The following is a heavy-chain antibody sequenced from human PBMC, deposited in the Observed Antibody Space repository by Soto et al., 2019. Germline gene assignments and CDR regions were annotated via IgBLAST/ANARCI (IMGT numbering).Heavy chain of an antibody. CDR2: IWYDGSNK. CDR3: ARMEMYDFWSGYLYYGMDV. CDR1: GVTFISHG. Sequence: PWGSLRLACAASGVTFISHGIHFFRHSPFKWLEWVAVIWYDGSNKYYADSVKGRFTISRDNSKNTLYLQMNSLRAEDTAVYYCARMEMYDFWSGYLYYGMDVWGQGTTVTVSS. D-gene: IGHD3-3*01. V-gene: IGHV3-33*01. J-gene: IGHJ6*02.